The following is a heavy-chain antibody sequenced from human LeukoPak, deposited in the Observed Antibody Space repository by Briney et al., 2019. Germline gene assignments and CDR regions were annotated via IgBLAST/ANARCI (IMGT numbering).Heavy chain of an antibody. D-gene: IGHD3-3*01. CDR3: ARDPLDFWSGYYIGWFDP. Sequence: SVKVSCKASGGTFSSYAISWVRQAPGQGLEWMGGIIPIFGTANYAQKLQGRVTNTTDESTSTAYMELSSLRSEDTGVYYCARDPLDFWSGYYIGWFDPWGQGTLVTVSS. CDR1: GGTFSSYA. V-gene: IGHV1-69*05. CDR2: IIPIFGTA. J-gene: IGHJ5*02.